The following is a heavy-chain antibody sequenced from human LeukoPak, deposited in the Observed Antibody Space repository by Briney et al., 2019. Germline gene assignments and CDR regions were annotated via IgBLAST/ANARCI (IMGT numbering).Heavy chain of an antibody. V-gene: IGHV4-34*01. Sequence: SETLSLTCAVYGGSFSGYYWSWIRQPPGKGLEWIGEINHSGSTNYNPSLKSRVTISVDTSKKQFSLNLSSVTAADTAVYYCARLKAVTGTSDYFDYWGQGTLVTVSS. J-gene: IGHJ4*02. CDR1: GGSFSGYY. D-gene: IGHD6-19*01. CDR3: ARLKAVTGTSDYFDY. CDR2: INHSGST.